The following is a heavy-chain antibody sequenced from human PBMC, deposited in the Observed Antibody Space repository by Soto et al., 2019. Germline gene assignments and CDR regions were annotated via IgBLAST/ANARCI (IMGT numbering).Heavy chain of an antibody. CDR3: ARVLGYCSGGSCYPRGNWFDP. CDR2: IYPGDSDT. CDR1: GYDFASYW. D-gene: IGHD2-15*01. V-gene: IGHV5-51*01. J-gene: IGHJ5*02. Sequence: GESLKISCKGSGYDFASYWIGWVRQMPGKGLDWMGIIYPGDSDTRYSPSFRGQVIISADKSISTAYLQWSSLKASDTAMYYCARVLGYCSGGSCYPRGNWFDPWGQGTLVTVSS.